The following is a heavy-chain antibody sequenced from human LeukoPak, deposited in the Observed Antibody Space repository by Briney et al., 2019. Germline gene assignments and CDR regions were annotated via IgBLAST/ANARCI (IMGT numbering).Heavy chain of an antibody. CDR3: ARHSVSGADDY. CDR1: GGSFSGYY. Sequence: PSETLSLTCAVYGGSFSGYYWSWIRQPPGKGLEWIGEINHSGSTNYNPSLKSRLTISVDTSRNQFSLKVSSVTAADTAVYYCARHSVSGADDYWGQGTLVTVSS. CDR2: INHSGST. D-gene: IGHD6-19*01. J-gene: IGHJ4*02. V-gene: IGHV4-34*01.